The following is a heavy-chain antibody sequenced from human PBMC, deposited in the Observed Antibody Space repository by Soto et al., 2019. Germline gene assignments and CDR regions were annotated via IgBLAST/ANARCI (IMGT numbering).Heavy chain of an antibody. CDR2: IYYNGNT. CDR1: GGSISSYY. V-gene: IGHV4-59*01. J-gene: IGHJ5*02. CDR3: ARGRQGGGSFLKNYFDP. D-gene: IGHD1-26*01. Sequence: QVQLQESGPGLVKPSETLSLTCNVSGGSISSYYWSWIRQPPGKGLEWIGYIYYNGNTNYNPSLKSRVIMSVGTSKNQLSLNLSSVTAADTAVYFCARGRQGGGSFLKNYFDPWGQGTLVTVSS.